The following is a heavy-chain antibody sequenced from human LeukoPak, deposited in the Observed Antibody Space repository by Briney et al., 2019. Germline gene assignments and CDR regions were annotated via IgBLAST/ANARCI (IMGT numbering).Heavy chain of an antibody. D-gene: IGHD2-2*01. J-gene: IGHJ4*02. CDR3: ARDSGGVIVVVPAAFDY. CDR1: GFTFSSYC. Sequence: PGGSLRLSCAASGFTFSSYCMSWVRQAPGKGLEWVANIKQDGSEKYYVDSVKGRFTISRDNAKNSLYLQMNSLRAEDTAVYYCARDSGGVIVVVPAAFDYWGQGTLVTVSS. V-gene: IGHV3-7*01. CDR2: IKQDGSEK.